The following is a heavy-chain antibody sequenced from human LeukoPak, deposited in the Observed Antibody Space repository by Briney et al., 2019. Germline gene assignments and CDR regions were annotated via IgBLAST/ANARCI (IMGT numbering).Heavy chain of an antibody. D-gene: IGHD4-11*01. V-gene: IGHV3-7*01. CDR3: AKKGVTVIGSNWFDS. CDR2: INQDGSEK. J-gene: IGHJ5*01. CDR1: GFTFSHHW. Sequence: PGGSLRLSCAASGFTFSHHWMNWVRQAPGEGLKWVATINQDGSEKHYVDSVKGRFIISRDNAKNSLFLQMNSLRAEDTAVYYCAKKGVTVIGSNWFDSWGQGTLVTVSS.